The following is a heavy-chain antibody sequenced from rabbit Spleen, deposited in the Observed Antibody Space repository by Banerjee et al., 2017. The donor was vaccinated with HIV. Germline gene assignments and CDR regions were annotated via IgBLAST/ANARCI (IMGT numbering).Heavy chain of an antibody. CDR2: TNTNSGNT. D-gene: IGHD8-1*01. Sequence: QEQLVESGGGLVQPEGSLTLTCKASGFSFSNKYVMCWVRQAPGKGLEWIGCTNTNSGNTVYASWAKGRFTCSKTSSTTVTLQMTSLTVADTATYFCARDTGSSFSSYGMDLWGPGTLVTVS. CDR3: ARDTGSSFSSYGMDL. J-gene: IGHJ6*01. CDR1: GFSFSNKYV. V-gene: IGHV1S45*01.